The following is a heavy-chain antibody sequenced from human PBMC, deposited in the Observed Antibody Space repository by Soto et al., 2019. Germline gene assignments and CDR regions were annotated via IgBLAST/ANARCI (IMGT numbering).Heavy chain of an antibody. CDR1: GFTFSSYG. CDR2: ISYDGSNK. Sequence: GGSLRLSCAASGFTFSSYGMHWVRQAPGKGLEWVAVISYDGSNKYYADSVKGRFTISRDNSKNTLYLQMNSLRAEDTAVYYCAKDRDYYDSSGYPTYYYYYGKDVWSQGTTVTVSS. J-gene: IGHJ6*02. CDR3: AKDRDYYDSSGYPTYYYYYGKDV. V-gene: IGHV3-30*18. D-gene: IGHD3-22*01.